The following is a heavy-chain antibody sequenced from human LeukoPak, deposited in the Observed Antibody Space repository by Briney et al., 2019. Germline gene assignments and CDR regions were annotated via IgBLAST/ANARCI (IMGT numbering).Heavy chain of an antibody. CDR2: ISSSSSYI. CDR1: GFTFSSYS. Sequence: GSLRLSCAASGFTFSSYSIDWVRQAPGKGLEWVSSISSSSSYIYYADSVKGRFTISRDNAKNSLYLQMNSLRAEDTAVYYCARGRRIAAAGLYYFDYWGQGTLVTVPS. J-gene: IGHJ4*02. CDR3: ARGRRIAAAGLYYFDY. V-gene: IGHV3-21*01. D-gene: IGHD6-13*01.